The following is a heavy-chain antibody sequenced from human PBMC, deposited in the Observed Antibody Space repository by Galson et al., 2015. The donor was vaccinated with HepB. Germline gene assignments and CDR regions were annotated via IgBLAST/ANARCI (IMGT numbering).Heavy chain of an antibody. Sequence: LSLTCAVYGGSFSGYYWSWIRQPPGKGLEWIGEINHSGSTNYNPSLKSRVTISVDTSKNQFSLKLSSVTAADTAVYYCARGFLHWGSLSWGFDYWGQGTLVTVSS. J-gene: IGHJ4*02. CDR1: GGSFSGYY. D-gene: IGHD3-16*01. CDR3: ARGFLHWGSLSWGFDY. V-gene: IGHV4-34*01. CDR2: INHSGST.